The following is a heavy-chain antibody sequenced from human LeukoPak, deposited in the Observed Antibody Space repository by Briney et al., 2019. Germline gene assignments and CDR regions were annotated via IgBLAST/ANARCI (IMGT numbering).Heavy chain of an antibody. V-gene: IGHV3-23*01. CDR2: VGGTDGRT. CDR1: GFTFSTYN. CDR3: AKDGSYYFDY. Sequence: GGSLRLSCAAPGFTFSTYNMNWVRQAPGKGLEWVSAVGGTDGRTYYAAFVKGRFTIYRDNSKNTLYLQMNSLRAEDTAVYYCAKDGSYYFDYWGQGTLVTVSS. J-gene: IGHJ4*02.